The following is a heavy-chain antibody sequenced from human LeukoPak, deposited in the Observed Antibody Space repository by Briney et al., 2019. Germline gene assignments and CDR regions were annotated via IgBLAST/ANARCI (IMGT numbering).Heavy chain of an antibody. CDR2: ISSGSSYI. V-gene: IGHV3-21*06. D-gene: IGHD2-15*01. CDR3: ARGIQTRRQMFVEDRYCSGAGCFQGWYFDF. J-gene: IGHJ2*01. Sequence: GGSLRLSCAASGFTFSSYSMNWVRQAPGKGLEWVSSISSGSSYIYYADSVKGRFTISRDNAKNSLYLQMYSLRAEDTAVYYCARGIQTRRQMFVEDRYCSGAGCFQGWYFDFWGRGTLVTVS. CDR1: GFTFSSYS.